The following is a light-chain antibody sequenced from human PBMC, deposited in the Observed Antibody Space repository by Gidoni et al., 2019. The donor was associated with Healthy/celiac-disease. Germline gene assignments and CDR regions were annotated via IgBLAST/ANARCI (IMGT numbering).Light chain of an antibody. V-gene: IGLV2-23*03. Sequence: QSALTQPASVSGSPGQSNTISCTGTSSDVGSYNLVSWYQQPTGKAPKLMIYEGSKRPSGVSTRFSGSKSGNTASLTISGLQAEYEAYYYCCSYAGSSTFVVVFGGGTKLTVL. CDR3: CSYAGSSTFVVV. CDR1: SSDVGSYNL. CDR2: EGS. J-gene: IGLJ2*01.